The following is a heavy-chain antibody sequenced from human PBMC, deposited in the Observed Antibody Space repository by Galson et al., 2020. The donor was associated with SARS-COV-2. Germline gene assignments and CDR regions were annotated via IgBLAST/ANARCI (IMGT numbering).Heavy chain of an antibody. CDR2: IYWDDDK. CDR1: GFSLSTSGVG. J-gene: IGHJ5*02. D-gene: IGHD5-12*01. CDR3: AHRRGGYEVGWFDP. V-gene: IGHV2-5*02. Sequence: KMSGPTLVKPTQTLTLTCTFSGFSLSTSGVGVGWIRQPPGKALEWLALIYWDDDKRYTLSLKSRLTITKDTSKNQVVLTMTNMDPVDTATYYCAHRRGGYEVGWFDPWGQGTLVTVSS.